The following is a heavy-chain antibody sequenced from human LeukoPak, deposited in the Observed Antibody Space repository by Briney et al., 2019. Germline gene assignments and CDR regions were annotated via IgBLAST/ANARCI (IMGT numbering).Heavy chain of an antibody. CDR2: FDPEDGET. CDR1: GYTLTVLS. Sequence: ASVKVSRKFSGYTLTVLSMHWVRHAPAKGLEWVGGFDPEDGETIYAQKYQGRVTMTEDTSTDTAYMELSSLRSEDTAVYYCATGYTVTTDPFDYWGQGTLVTVSS. CDR3: ATGYTVTTDPFDY. J-gene: IGHJ4*02. V-gene: IGHV1-24*01. D-gene: IGHD4-17*01.